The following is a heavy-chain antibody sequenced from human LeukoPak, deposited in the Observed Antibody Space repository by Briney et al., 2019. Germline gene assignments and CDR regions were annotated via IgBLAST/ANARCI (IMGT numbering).Heavy chain of an antibody. CDR2: IYHSGST. CDR3: ARSVVVAATWLDY. D-gene: IGHD2-15*01. V-gene: IGHV4-30-2*01. Sequence: SQTLSLTRALSGGSISSGGYSWSWLRQPPGTGLEWTRYIYHSGSTYYNPSLKSRVTISVDRSKNQFSLKLRSVTAADTAVYYCARSVVVAATWLDYWGQGTLVTVSS. J-gene: IGHJ4*02. CDR1: GGSISSGGYS.